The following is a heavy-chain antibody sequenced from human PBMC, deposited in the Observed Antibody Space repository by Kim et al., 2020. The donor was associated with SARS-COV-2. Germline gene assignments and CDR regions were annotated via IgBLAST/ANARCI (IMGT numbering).Heavy chain of an antibody. CDR3: AKALQGIAARPDLNYY. J-gene: IGHJ6*01. D-gene: IGHD6-6*01. CDR2: ISYDGSNK. Sequence: GGSLRLSCAASGFTFSSYGMHWVRQAPGKGLEWVAVISYDGSNKYYADSVKGRFTISRDNSKNTLYLQINSLRAEDTAVYYCAKALQGIAARPDLNYY. CDR1: GFTFSSYG. V-gene: IGHV3-30*18.